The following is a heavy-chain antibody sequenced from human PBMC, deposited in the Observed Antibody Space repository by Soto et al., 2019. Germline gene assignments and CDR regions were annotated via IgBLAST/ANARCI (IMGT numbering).Heavy chain of an antibody. Sequence: GGSLRLSCAVSGFIFSDVSMNWVRQAPGKGLEWVASIGSSGGYIFYADSVKGRFTISRDNAKKSLDLQINSLRAEDTAVYYCAREKKHQSLGGRFGMDVWGQGTTVTVSS. CDR1: GFIFSDVS. D-gene: IGHD2-2*01. CDR3: AREKKHQSLGGRFGMDV. CDR2: IGSSGGYI. J-gene: IGHJ6*02. V-gene: IGHV3-21*01.